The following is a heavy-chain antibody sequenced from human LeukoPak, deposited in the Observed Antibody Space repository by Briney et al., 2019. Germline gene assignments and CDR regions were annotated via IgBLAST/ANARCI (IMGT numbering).Heavy chain of an antibody. CDR2: IGGSGAGT. J-gene: IGHJ4*02. Sequence: QSGGSLRLSCAASGFTFSSHAMTWVRQAPGKGLEWVSAIGGSGAGTYYADSVKGRFTISRDNSKNTLYLQMNSLRAEDTAVYYCAKNGGDTYGTGHFDYWGQGTLVTVSS. D-gene: IGHD3-10*01. CDR1: GFTFSSHA. CDR3: AKNGGDTYGTGHFDY. V-gene: IGHV3-23*01.